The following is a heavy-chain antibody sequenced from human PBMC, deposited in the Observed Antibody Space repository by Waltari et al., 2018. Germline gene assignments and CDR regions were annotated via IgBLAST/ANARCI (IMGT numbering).Heavy chain of an antibody. D-gene: IGHD2-15*01. V-gene: IGHV3-74*03. Sequence: EAQLVESGGDVVQPGGSRRLSCAAAGLTCGTFFMHWVRQVPGKGLEWVSRIKTDGSGTTYADSVQGRFTISRDNVKNTLYLQMNSLRAEDTAIYYCANHRPGGLGMEVWGPGTTVTVSS. CDR1: GLTCGTFF. CDR2: IKTDGSGT. J-gene: IGHJ6*02. CDR3: ANHRPGGLGMEV.